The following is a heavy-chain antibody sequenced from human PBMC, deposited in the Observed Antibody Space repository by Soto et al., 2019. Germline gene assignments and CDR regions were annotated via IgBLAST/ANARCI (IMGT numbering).Heavy chain of an antibody. CDR2: IYYSGST. D-gene: IGHD2-2*01. CDR3: ARAKPAHNWFDP. V-gene: IGHV4-59*01. J-gene: IGHJ5*02. CDR1: GVSISSYY. Sequence: SETLSLTCTVSGVSISSYYWSWIRQPPGKGLEWIGYIYYSGSTNYNPSLKSRVTISVDTSKNQFSLKLSSVTAADTAVYYCARAKPAHNWFDPWGQGTLVTVSS.